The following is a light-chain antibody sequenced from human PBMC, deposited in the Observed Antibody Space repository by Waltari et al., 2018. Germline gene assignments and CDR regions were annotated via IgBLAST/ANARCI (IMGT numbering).Light chain of an antibody. Sequence: SYVLTQSPSVSVAPGQTASITCGGNNIGSKSVHWYQRKPGQAPVVVVYDDGVRPSGIPDRFFGYNSENTATLAISMVEAGDEADYYCQVWDTTNDHVVFGGGTKMTVL. CDR1: NIGSKS. CDR2: DDG. V-gene: IGLV3-21*02. J-gene: IGLJ2*01. CDR3: QVWDTTNDHVV.